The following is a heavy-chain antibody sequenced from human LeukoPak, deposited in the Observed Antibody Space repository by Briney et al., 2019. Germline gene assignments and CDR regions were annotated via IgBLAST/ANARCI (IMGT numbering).Heavy chain of an antibody. CDR3: ASQRVSIAAASVDY. Sequence: GESLLISCKGSGYSFTSYWISWVRQMPGKGLEWMGRIDPSDSYTNYSPSFQGHVTISADKSISTAYLQWSSLKASDTAMYYCASQRVSIAAASVDYWGQGTLVTVSS. J-gene: IGHJ4*02. V-gene: IGHV5-10-1*01. CDR1: GYSFTSYW. D-gene: IGHD6-13*01. CDR2: IDPSDSYT.